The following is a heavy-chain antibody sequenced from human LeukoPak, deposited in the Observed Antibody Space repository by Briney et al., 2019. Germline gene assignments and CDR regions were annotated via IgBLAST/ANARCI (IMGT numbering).Heavy chain of an antibody. CDR1: GFTFSSYG. J-gene: IGHJ4*02. CDR3: ARDDCSSASCYRIDY. CDR2: IRYDGSNK. D-gene: IGHD2-2*01. Sequence: GGSLRLSCAASGFTFSSYGMHWVRQAPGKGLEWVAFIRYDGSNKYYADSVKGRFTISRDNSKNTLYLQMNSLRAEDTAVYYCARDDCSSASCYRIDYWGQGTLVTVSS. V-gene: IGHV3-30*02.